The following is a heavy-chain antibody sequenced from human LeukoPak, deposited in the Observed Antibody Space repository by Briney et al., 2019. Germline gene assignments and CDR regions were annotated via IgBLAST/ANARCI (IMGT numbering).Heavy chain of an antibody. CDR3: ARTVATPARAFDI. CDR2: IYYSGST. CDR1: GGSISSYY. D-gene: IGHD4-23*01. J-gene: IGHJ3*02. V-gene: IGHV4-59*01. Sequence: SETLSLTCTVSGGSISSYYWSWIRQPPGKGLEWIGYIYYSGSTNYNPSLKSRVTISVDTSKNQFSLKLSSVTAADTAVYYCARTVATPARAFDIWGQGTMVTVSS.